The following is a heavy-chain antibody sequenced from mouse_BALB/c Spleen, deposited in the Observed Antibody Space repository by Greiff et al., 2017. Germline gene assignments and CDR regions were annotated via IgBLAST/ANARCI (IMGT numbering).Heavy chain of an antibody. CDR2: IDPSDSET. V-gene: IGHV1S127*01. D-gene: IGHD2-3*01. Sequence: QVQLQQSGPQLVRPGASVKISCKASGYSFTSYWMHWVKQRPGQGLEWIGMIDPSDSETRFNQKFKDKATLTVDKSSSTAYMQLSSPTSEDSAVYYCARGYDGYALYYFDYWGQGTTLTVAS. J-gene: IGHJ2*01. CDR3: ARGYDGYALYYFDY. CDR1: GYSFTSYW.